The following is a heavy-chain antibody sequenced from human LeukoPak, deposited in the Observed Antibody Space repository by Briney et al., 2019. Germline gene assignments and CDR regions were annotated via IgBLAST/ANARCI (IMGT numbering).Heavy chain of an antibody. CDR3: ARAPPPLEGPNWFAP. CDR1: GFSFSSYK. D-gene: IGHD5-24*01. Sequence: GGSLRLSCAASGFSFSSYKMNWVRQAPGKGLEWISYISSSSSTIYYADSVKGRFTISRDNAKNSLYLQMNSLRAEDTAVYYCARAPPPLEGPNWFAPWGQGTLVIVSS. CDR2: ISSSSSTI. V-gene: IGHV3-48*01. J-gene: IGHJ5*02.